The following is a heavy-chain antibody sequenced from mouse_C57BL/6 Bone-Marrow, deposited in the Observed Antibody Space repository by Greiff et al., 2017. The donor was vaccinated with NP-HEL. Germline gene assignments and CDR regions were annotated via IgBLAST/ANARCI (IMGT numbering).Heavy chain of an antibody. D-gene: IGHD3-2*02. J-gene: IGHJ3*01. CDR1: GYTFTSYG. CDR3: ARRQLRLLAY. V-gene: IGHV1-81*01. CDR2: IYPRSGNT. Sequence: VQLQQSGAELARPGASVKLSCKASGYTFTSYGISWVKQRPGQGLEWIGEIYPRSGNTYYNEKFKGKATLTADKSSSTAYMELRSLTSEDSAVYFCARRQLRLLAYWGQGTLVTVSA.